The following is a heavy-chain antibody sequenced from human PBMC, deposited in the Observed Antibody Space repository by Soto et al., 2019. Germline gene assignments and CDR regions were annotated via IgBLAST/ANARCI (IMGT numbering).Heavy chain of an antibody. J-gene: IGHJ6*02. D-gene: IGHD4-17*01. CDR2: IGTAGDT. CDR3: ARGPKINYGDYYYYYGMDV. V-gene: IGHV3-13*01. Sequence: GGSLRLSCAASGFTFSSDWMHWVRQAPGKGLVWVSAIGTAGDTYYPGSVKGRFTISRENAKNSLYLQMNSLRAGDTAVYYCARGPKINYGDYYYYYGMDVWGQGTTVTVSS. CDR1: GFTFSSDW.